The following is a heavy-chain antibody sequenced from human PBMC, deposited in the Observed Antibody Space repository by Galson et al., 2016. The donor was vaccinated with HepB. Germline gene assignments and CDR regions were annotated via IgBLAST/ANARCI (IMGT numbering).Heavy chain of an antibody. Sequence: LTCTVSGGSISSYYWNWIRQPPGKGLEWIGYIYFSGSTNYNPSLKSRVIISLDTSKKQFSLKLSSVTAADTAVYYCAGGGSWSGDWFDPWGQGTLVTVSS. CDR1: GGSISSYY. J-gene: IGHJ5*02. CDR2: IYFSGST. D-gene: IGHD6-13*01. V-gene: IGHV4-59*12. CDR3: AGGGSWSGDWFDP.